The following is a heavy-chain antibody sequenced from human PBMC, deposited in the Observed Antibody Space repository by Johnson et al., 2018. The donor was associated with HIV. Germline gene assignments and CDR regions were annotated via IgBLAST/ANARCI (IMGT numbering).Heavy chain of an antibody. J-gene: IGHJ3*02. CDR2: IKEDGSEK. V-gene: IGHV3-7*01. Sequence: VQLVESGGALVQPGDSLGLSCAVSGFTFSNYWMSWVRQAPGKGLEWVANIKEDGSEKHYVDSVRGRFTISRDNSKNTLYLQMNSLRAEDTAVYYCAKDLHGYQLRDDAFDIWGQGTMVTVSS. CDR3: AKDLHGYQLRDDAFDI. D-gene: IGHD2-2*01. CDR1: GFTFSNYW.